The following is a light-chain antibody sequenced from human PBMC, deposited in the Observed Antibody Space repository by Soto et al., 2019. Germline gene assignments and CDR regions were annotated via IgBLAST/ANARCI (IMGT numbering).Light chain of an antibody. CDR2: DAS. Sequence: IVLTQSPATLSLSPGERATLSCRASQSVSSYLAWYQQKPGQAPRLLIYDASNRATGIPARFSGSGSGTDFTLTISSPEPEDFAVYYCQQRSNWPRLTFGGGTKVDIK. V-gene: IGKV3-11*01. CDR1: QSVSSY. CDR3: QQRSNWPRLT. J-gene: IGKJ4*01.